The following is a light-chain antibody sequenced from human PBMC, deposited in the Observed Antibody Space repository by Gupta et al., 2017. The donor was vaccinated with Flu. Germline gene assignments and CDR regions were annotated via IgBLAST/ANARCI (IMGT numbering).Light chain of an antibody. J-gene: IGLJ1*01. CDR3: SSYIGSTTHV. V-gene: IGLV2-14*01. CDR2: GVT. Sequence: QSALTQPASVSGSPGQSVTISCTGTSSDIGSYNYVSWYQQHPGQAPNLVIYGVTNRPSGVPDRFSDSKSGDTASLTISGLQAEDEADYYCSSYIGSTTHVFGGGTKMTVL. CDR1: SSDIGSYNY.